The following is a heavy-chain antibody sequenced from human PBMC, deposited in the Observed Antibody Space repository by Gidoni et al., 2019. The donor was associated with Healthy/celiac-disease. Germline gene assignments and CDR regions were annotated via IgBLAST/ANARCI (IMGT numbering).Heavy chain of an antibody. J-gene: IGHJ4*02. Sequence: QVQLQQWGAGLLKPSETLSLTCAFYGGSFSGYYWSWIRQPPGKGLEWIGEINHSGSTNYTPSLKSRVTISVDTSKNQFSRKLSSVTAADTAVYYCARDGRAVAGDGNYFDYWGQGTLVTVSS. D-gene: IGHD6-19*01. CDR3: ARDGRAVAGDGNYFDY. CDR1: GGSFSGYY. V-gene: IGHV4-34*01. CDR2: INHSGST.